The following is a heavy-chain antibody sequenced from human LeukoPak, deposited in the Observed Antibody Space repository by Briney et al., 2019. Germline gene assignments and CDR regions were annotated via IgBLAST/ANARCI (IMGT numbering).Heavy chain of an antibody. Sequence: GGSLTLSCAASGFSFSNYGMSWFRQAPGKGLEWVSTINTRADETHYADSVRGRFTIFRDNSKSTLALHMSNLRFEDTAVYYCERDPADYEWQRGWYRDFWGRGSQVTVSS. CDR1: GFSFSNYG. CDR2: INTRADET. V-gene: IGHV3-23*01. CDR3: ERDPADYEWQRGWYRDF. D-gene: IGHD6-19*01. J-gene: IGHJ4*01.